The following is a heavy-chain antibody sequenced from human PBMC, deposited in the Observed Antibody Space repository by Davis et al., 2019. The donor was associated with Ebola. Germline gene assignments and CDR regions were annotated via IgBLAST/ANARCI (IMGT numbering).Heavy chain of an antibody. CDR1: GFTFSIYG. D-gene: IGHD6-13*01. V-gene: IGHV3-21*01. CDR2: ISSSSSYI. CDR3: ARWGQGSSWHVDY. Sequence: GESLKSSCAASGFTFSIYGMNWVRQAPGKGLEWVSSISSSSSYIYQADSVKGRFTISRDNAKNSLYLQMNSLRAEDTAVYYCARWGQGSSWHVDYWGQGTLVTVSS. J-gene: IGHJ4*02.